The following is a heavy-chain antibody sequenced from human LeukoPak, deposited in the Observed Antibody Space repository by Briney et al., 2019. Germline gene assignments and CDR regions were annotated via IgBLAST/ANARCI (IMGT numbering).Heavy chain of an antibody. CDR1: GFTCSSYS. D-gene: IGHD3-22*01. CDR3: ARDETMIVVDTDAFDI. J-gene: IGHJ3*02. Sequence: KSGGSLRPXCAASGFTCSSYSMKWVRRAPGKGLEWVSSISSSSSYIYYADSVKGRFTISRDNAKNSLYLQMNSLRAEDTAVYYCARDETMIVVDTDAFDIWGQGTMVTVSS. V-gene: IGHV3-21*01. CDR2: ISSSSSYI.